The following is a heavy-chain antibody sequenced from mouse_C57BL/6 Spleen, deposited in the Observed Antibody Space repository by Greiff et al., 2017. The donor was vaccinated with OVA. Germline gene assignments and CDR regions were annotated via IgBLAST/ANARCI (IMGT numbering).Heavy chain of an antibody. V-gene: IGHV1-9*01. Sequence: QVQLKQSGAELMKPGASVKLSCKATGYTFTGYWIEWVKQRPGHGLEWIGETLPGSGRPTYNEKFKGNATFTADTSSNTAYMQLSSLTTEDSAIYDCARSIGNYVGAMDYWGQGTSVTVSS. CDR2: TLPGSGRP. CDR3: ARSIGNYVGAMDY. J-gene: IGHJ4*01. CDR1: GYTFTGYW. D-gene: IGHD2-1*01.